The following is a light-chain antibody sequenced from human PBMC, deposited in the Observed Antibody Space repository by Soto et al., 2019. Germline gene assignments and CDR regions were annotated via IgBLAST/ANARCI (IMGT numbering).Light chain of an antibody. CDR1: QSVSNK. CDR2: GAS. Sequence: EIVLTQSTATLSLAPGERVTLSCRASQSVSNKLAWYQQKPAQAPRLLIYGASSRATDIPARFSGSGFDTEFTLTISSLQSEDFAIYYCQQYENWPPITFGQGTRLEI. V-gene: IGKV3-15*01. CDR3: QQYENWPPIT. J-gene: IGKJ5*01.